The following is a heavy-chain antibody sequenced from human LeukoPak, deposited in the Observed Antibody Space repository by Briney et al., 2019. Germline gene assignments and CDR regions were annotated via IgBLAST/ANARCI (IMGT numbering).Heavy chain of an antibody. Sequence: GGSLRLSCAASGFTFSSYGMSWVRQAPGKGLEWVSTISGSGGNTYYADSVKGRFTISRDNSKNTLYLQMNRLRAEDTAVYYCAKESTVTPGNVNWFDTWGQGTLVTVSS. CDR1: GFTFSSYG. CDR3: AKESTVTPGNVNWFDT. J-gene: IGHJ5*02. CDR2: ISGSGGNT. V-gene: IGHV3-23*01. D-gene: IGHD4-17*01.